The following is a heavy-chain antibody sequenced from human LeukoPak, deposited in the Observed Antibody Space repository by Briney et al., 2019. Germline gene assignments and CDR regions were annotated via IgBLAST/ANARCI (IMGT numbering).Heavy chain of an antibody. Sequence: GGSLRLSCAASGITFSSYEMNWVRQAPGKGLEWVSYISSSGSTVYYADSVKGRFTISRDNAKNSLYLQMNSLRAEDTAVYYCARDGTGSTGDYWGQGTLVTVSS. V-gene: IGHV3-48*03. CDR2: ISSSGSTV. CDR1: GITFSSYE. J-gene: IGHJ4*02. D-gene: IGHD1-1*01. CDR3: ARDGTGSTGDY.